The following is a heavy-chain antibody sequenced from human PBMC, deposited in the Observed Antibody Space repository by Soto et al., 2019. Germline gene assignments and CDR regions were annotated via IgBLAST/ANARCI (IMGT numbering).Heavy chain of an antibody. CDR3: AKWNRNSGRYYGY. J-gene: IGHJ4*02. CDR1: GGTISSHA. Sequence: VSLRLPSTVSGGTISSHARSCVRQTQGKGLEWVSAISGSGGSTYYADSVKGRFTISRDNSKNTLYLQMNSLRAEDTAVYYCAKWNRNSGRYYGYWGQGTLVTVSS. CDR2: ISGSGGST. D-gene: IGHD1-26*01. V-gene: IGHV3-23*01.